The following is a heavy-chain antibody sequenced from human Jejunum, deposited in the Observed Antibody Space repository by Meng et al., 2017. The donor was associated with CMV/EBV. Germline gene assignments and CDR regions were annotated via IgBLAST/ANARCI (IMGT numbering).Heavy chain of an antibody. CDR2: FVNNVDT. V-gene: IGHV1-18*01. D-gene: IGHD3-10*01. CDR1: GYTFASYG. J-gene: IGHJ4*02. Sequence: QVHLRKSGAEVKKHGASGRVSCEASGYTFASYGISWLRQAPGQGLEWMGWFVNNVDTYSAQKFQGRVTMTTDTHTSTAFMELRSLRSDDTAVYYCARGTPGRSYSDYWGQGTLVTVSS. CDR3: ARGTPGRSYSDY.